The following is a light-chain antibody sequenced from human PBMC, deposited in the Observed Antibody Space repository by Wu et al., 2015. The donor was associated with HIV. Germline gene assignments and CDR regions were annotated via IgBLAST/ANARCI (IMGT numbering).Light chain of an antibody. V-gene: IGKV3-20*01. Sequence: EIVLTQSPGTLSLSPGERATLSCRASQSVSSSFLSWYQQKPGQTPRLLIHGASSRATGIPDRFSGSGSGTEFTLTISSMQSEDFAVYYCQQYSNWPKTFGQGTKVEIK. CDR3: QQYSNWPKT. CDR2: GAS. J-gene: IGKJ1*01. CDR1: QSVSSSF.